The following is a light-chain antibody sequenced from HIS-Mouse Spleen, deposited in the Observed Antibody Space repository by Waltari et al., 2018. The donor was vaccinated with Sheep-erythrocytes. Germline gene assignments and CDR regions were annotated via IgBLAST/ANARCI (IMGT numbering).Light chain of an antibody. J-gene: IGKJ1*01. Sequence: EIVLTQSPGTLSLSPVERSTLPCRASQSVSSSYLAWYQQKPGQAPRLLIYGASSRATGIPDRFSGSGSGTDFTLTISRLEPEDFAVYYCQQYGSSPWPFGQGTKVEIK. V-gene: IGKV3-20*01. CDR1: QSVSSSY. CDR2: GAS. CDR3: QQYGSSPWP.